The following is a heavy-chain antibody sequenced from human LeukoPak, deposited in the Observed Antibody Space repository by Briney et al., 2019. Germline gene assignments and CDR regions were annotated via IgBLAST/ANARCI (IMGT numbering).Heavy chain of an antibody. D-gene: IGHD1-14*01. Sequence: GGSLRLSCAASGFTFSSYGMHWVRQAPGKGLEWVAFIRYDGSNKYYADSVKGRFTISRDNSKNTLYLQMNSLRAEDTAVYYYARRASGAYAFDIWGQGTMVTVSS. V-gene: IGHV3-30*02. CDR3: ARRASGAYAFDI. CDR1: GFTFSSYG. J-gene: IGHJ3*02. CDR2: IRYDGSNK.